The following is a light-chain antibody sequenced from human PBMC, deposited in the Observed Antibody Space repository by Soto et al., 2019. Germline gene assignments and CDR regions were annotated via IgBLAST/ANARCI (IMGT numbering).Light chain of an antibody. J-gene: IGKJ2*01. CDR1: QIVSGSF. Sequence: EIVLTQSPGTLSLSPGDRATLSCRASQIVSGSFLAWYQQRPGQAPRLVIYGASSRATGIPDRFSGGWSGTDFTLTIRRLEPEDFAVYYCQQYGGSPPFTFGQGTKLEIK. V-gene: IGKV3-20*01. CDR3: QQYGGSPPFT. CDR2: GAS.